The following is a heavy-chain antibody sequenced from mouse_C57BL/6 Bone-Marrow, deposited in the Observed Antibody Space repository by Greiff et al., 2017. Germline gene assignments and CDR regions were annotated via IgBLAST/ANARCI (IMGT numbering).Heavy chain of an antibody. J-gene: IGHJ4*01. D-gene: IGHD1-1*01. CDR3: ARSYGSRYYAMDY. CDR2: INPNYGTT. Sequence: EVQLQQSGPELVKPGASVKISCKASGYSFTDYNMNWVKQSNGKSLEWIGVINPNYGTTSYNQKFKGKATLTVAQSSSTAYMQLHSLTSEDAAVYYCARSYGSRYYAMDYWGQGTSVTVSS. CDR1: GYSFTDYN. V-gene: IGHV1-39*01.